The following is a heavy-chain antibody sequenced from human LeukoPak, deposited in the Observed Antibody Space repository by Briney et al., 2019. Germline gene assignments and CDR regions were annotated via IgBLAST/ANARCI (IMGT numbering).Heavy chain of an antibody. J-gene: IGHJ6*03. D-gene: IGHD5-24*01. CDR3: ARVRGDGYNYWGYYYYMDV. Sequence: PSETLPLTCTVSGGSISSYYWSWIRQPAGKGLEWIGRIYTSGSTNYNPSLKSRVTISVDTSKNQFSLKLSSVTAADTAVYYCARVRGDGYNYWGYYYYMDVWGKGTTVTVSS. CDR2: IYTSGST. CDR1: GGSISSYY. V-gene: IGHV4-4*07.